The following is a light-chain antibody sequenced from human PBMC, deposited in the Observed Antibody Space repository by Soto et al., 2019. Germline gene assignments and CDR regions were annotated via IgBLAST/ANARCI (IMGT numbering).Light chain of an antibody. CDR3: CSYAGSYV. J-gene: IGLJ1*01. CDR1: SSDVGSYNY. CDR2: EVS. Sequence: QSVLTQPASVSGSPGQSITISCTGTSSDVGSYNYVSWYQQHPGKAPKLMIYEVSDRPSGISSRFSGSRSGNTASLTISGLQAEDEADYYCCSYAGSYVFGTGTKLTVL. V-gene: IGLV2-14*01.